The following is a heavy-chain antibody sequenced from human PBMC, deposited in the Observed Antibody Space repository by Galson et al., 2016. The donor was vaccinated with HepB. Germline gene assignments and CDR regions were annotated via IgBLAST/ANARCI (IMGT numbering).Heavy chain of an antibody. CDR1: GFTFSNYW. CDR3: ARTITPAPIPLFDS. D-gene: IGHD3-10*01. V-gene: IGHV3-74*01. Sequence: SLRLSCAASGFTFSNYWMHWVRQAPGKGLVWVSRIKSNGETADYADSVNGRFTISRDNAKNRLFMDMDSLTVEDTAVYFCARTITPAPIPLFDSWGQGTLVTVSS. CDR2: IKSNGETA. J-gene: IGHJ4*02.